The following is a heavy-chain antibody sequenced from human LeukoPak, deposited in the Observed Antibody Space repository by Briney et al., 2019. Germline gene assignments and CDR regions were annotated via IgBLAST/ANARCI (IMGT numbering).Heavy chain of an antibody. CDR3: ARVRRIAAAGEGLS. V-gene: IGHV3-7*03. CDR1: GFTFSSYW. CDR2: IKQDGSEK. Sequence: GGSLRLSCAASGFTFSSYWMSWVRQAPGKGLEWVANIKQDGSEKYYVDSVKGRFTISRDNAKNSLYLQMNSLRAEDTAVYYCARVRRIAAAGEGLSWGQGTLVTVPS. D-gene: IGHD6-13*01. J-gene: IGHJ5*02.